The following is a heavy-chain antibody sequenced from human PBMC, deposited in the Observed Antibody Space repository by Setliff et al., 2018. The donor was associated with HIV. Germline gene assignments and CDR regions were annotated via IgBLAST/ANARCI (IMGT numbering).Heavy chain of an antibody. D-gene: IGHD1-26*01. V-gene: IGHV3-21*01. CDR1: GFTFSSYA. J-gene: IGHJ3*02. CDR2: ISSSSSYI. CDR3: ARDRPRGGGSLDAFDI. Sequence: GGSLRLSCAASGFTFSSYAMSWVRQAPGKGLEWVSYISSSSSYIYYADSVKGRFTISRDNAKNSLYLQMNSLRAEDTAVYYCARDRPRGGGSLDAFDIWGQGTMVTVSS.